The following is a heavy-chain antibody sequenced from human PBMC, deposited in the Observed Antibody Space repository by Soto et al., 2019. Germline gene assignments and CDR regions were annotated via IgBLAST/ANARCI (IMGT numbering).Heavy chain of an antibody. J-gene: IGHJ6*02. CDR3: VRGGADLYQNGLDD. Sequence: DVQMLESGGGLVQPGGSLRLSCAASGFTLKAYGMSWLRQPPGKGLEWVSSMTADGTGTAHADSVKDRFTTSRDDSRDTVYIEMTSLRVEDTDVYYCVRGGADLYQNGLDDWCQGTTVSVS. CDR2: MTADGTGT. V-gene: IGHV3-23*01. CDR1: GFTLKAYG. D-gene: IGHD3-10*01.